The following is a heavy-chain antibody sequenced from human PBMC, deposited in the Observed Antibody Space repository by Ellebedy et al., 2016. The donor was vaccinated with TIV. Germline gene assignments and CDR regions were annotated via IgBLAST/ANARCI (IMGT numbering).Heavy chain of an antibody. CDR1: GGTFSSYA. J-gene: IGHJ4*02. CDR2: IIPIFGTA. Sequence: AASVKVSCKASGGTFSSYAISWVRQAPGQGLEWMGGIIPIFGTANYAQKFQGRVTITADESTSTAYMELSSLRSEDTAVYYCASARSNFPPPRFDYWGQGTLVTVSS. CDR3: ASARSNFPPPRFDY. V-gene: IGHV1-69*13.